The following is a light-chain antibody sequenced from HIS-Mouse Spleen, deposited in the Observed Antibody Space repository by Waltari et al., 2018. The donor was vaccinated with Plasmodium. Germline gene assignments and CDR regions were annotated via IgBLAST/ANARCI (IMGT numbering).Light chain of an antibody. CDR1: SSAVGGYNY. CDR2: EVS. CDR3: SSYAGSNNLV. V-gene: IGLV2-8*01. Sequence: QSALTQPPSASGSPGQSVPISCTGPSSAVGGYNYAPWYHQHPGKAPKLMIYEVSNRPSGVPDRFSGSKSGNTASLTVSGLQAEDEADYYCSSYAGSNNLVFGGGTKLTVL. J-gene: IGLJ2*01.